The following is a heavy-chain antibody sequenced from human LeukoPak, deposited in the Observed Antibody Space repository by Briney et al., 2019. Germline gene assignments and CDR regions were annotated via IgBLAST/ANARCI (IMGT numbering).Heavy chain of an antibody. CDR3: AKAEYSSGWYDAFDI. D-gene: IGHD6-19*01. CDR2: ISGGGSKT. CDR1: RSTFITRG. J-gene: IGHJ3*02. V-gene: IGHV3-23*01. Sequence: GGSLRLSCAASRSTFITRGMTWLRQAPGKGLEWVSTISGGGSKTYYADSVKGRFTISRDNSKKTLYLQMNSLRAEDTAVYYCAKAEYSSGWYDAFDIWGQGTMVTVSS.